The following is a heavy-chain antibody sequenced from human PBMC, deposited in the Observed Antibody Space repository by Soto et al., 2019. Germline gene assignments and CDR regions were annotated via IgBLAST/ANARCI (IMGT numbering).Heavy chain of an antibody. Sequence: QVQLVQSGAEVKKPGSSVKVSCKASGGTFSSYTISWVRQAPGQGLEWMGRIIPILGIANYAQKFQGRVTITADKSTSTAYMELSSLRFEDTAVYYCARSGGCSSTSCYGRYYYYYMDVWGKGTTVTVSS. V-gene: IGHV1-69*02. CDR3: ARSGGCSSTSCYGRYYYYYMDV. D-gene: IGHD2-2*01. J-gene: IGHJ6*03. CDR1: GGTFSSYT. CDR2: IIPILGIA.